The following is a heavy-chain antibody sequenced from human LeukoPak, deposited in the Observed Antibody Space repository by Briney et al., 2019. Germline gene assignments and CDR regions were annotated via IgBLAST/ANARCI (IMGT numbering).Heavy chain of an antibody. D-gene: IGHD3-22*01. CDR2: ISYDGSNK. CDR1: GFTFSSYG. J-gene: IGHJ4*02. CDR3: AKDPTHFRVWDHYDSSVLNS. V-gene: IGHV3-30*18. Sequence: PGGSLRLSCAASGFTFSSYGMHWVRQAPGKGLEWVAVISYDGSNKYYADSVKGRFTISRDNSKNTLYLQMNSLRAEDTAVYYCAKDPTHFRVWDHYDSSVLNSWGQGTLVTVSS.